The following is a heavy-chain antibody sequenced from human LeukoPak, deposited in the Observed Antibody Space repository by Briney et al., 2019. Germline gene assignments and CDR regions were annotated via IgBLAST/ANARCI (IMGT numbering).Heavy chain of an antibody. Sequence: PGGSLRLSCAASGFTFNTYEMNWVRQAPGKGLEWVSYINSGGITKYYADSMKGRFTISRGNAKNSLSLQMNSLRAEDTAVYYCARVRGYWFDSWGQGTLVTVSS. D-gene: IGHD3-16*01. V-gene: IGHV3-48*03. CDR3: ARVRGYWFDS. CDR2: INSGGITK. CDR1: GFTFNTYE. J-gene: IGHJ5*01.